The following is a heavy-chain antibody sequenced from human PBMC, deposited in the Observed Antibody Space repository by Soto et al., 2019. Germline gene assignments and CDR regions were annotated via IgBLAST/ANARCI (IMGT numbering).Heavy chain of an antibody. J-gene: IGHJ5*02. CDR2: ISAYNGNT. D-gene: IGHD2-15*01. CDR1: GYTFTSYG. Sequence: ASVKVSCKASGYTFTSYGISWVRQAPGQGLEWMGWISAYNGNTNYAQKLQGRVTMTTDTSTSTAYMELRSLRSDDTAVYYCARDRYCSGGSCYDRNWFDPWGQGTLVTVSS. CDR3: ARDRYCSGGSCYDRNWFDP. V-gene: IGHV1-18*01.